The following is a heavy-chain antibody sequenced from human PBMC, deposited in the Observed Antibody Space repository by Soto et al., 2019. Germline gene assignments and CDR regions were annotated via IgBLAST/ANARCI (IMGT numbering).Heavy chain of an antibody. CDR3: ATYHDPDWETYRFRQ. V-gene: IGHV3-7*01. J-gene: IGHJ4*02. CDR1: GLTFRTYL. CDR2: IKTDGCEE. D-gene: IGHD3-16*02. Sequence: EVQLVESGGDLVQPGGSLKLSCRTSGLTFRTYLMSWVRQAPGKGLEWVANIKTDGCEEYYADSVEGRFTIYRDNTKNPLSLQLTCLRADDKDMYYCATYHDPDWETYRFRQWGQGTLVTVSS.